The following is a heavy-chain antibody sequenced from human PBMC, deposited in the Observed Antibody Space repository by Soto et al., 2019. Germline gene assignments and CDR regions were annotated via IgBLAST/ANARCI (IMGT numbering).Heavy chain of an antibody. V-gene: IGHV5-10-1*01. CDR2: IEPSDPDP. J-gene: IGHJ6*01. D-gene: IGHD5-18*01. Sequence: QTTGKGVEWMGTIEPSDPDPKYRPSFQGTVTLSVDKSVNTAYLQWSSLKASDTAMYYCVRRFSVETEDCIGFYSSGLEVWRKGSTVTVCS. CDR3: VRRFSVETEDCIGFYSSGLEV.